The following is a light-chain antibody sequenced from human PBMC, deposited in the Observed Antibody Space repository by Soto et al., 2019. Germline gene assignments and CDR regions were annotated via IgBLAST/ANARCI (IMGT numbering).Light chain of an antibody. CDR2: AAS. CDR1: QSISSY. Sequence: DIQMTQSPSSLSASVGDRVTITCRASQSISSYLNRYQQKPGKAPKLLIYAASSLQSGVPSRFRGSGSGTDVTLPISSLRPEDFATYYCQQSYITSWTCRQGTKVEIK. V-gene: IGKV1-39*01. J-gene: IGKJ1*01. CDR3: QQSYITSWT.